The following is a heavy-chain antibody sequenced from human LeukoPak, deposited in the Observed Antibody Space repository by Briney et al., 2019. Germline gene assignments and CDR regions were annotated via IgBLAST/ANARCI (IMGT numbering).Heavy chain of an antibody. Sequence: GGSLRLSCAASGFTVSNNYSRWVRQAPGKGLEWVSLIYSGGSTYYADSVKGRFTISRDNSKNTLYLQMNNLRVEDTAVYYCARGGKFDLWGRGTLVTVSS. CDR2: IYSGGST. CDR1: GFTVSNNY. D-gene: IGHD1-26*01. J-gene: IGHJ2*01. V-gene: IGHV3-66*01. CDR3: ARGGKFDL.